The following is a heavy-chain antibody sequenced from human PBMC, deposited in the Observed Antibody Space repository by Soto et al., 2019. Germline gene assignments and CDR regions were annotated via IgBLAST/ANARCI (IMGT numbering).Heavy chain of an antibody. D-gene: IGHD3-3*01. Sequence: ASVKVSCKXSGYTFTSYGISWVRQAPGQGLEWMGWISAYNGNTNYAQKLQGRVTMTTDTSTSTAYMELRSLRSDDTAVYYCARCTRSDYDFWSGYYPKAFDIWGQGTMVTVSS. CDR1: GYTFTSYG. V-gene: IGHV1-18*01. CDR3: ARCTRSDYDFWSGYYPKAFDI. CDR2: ISAYNGNT. J-gene: IGHJ3*02.